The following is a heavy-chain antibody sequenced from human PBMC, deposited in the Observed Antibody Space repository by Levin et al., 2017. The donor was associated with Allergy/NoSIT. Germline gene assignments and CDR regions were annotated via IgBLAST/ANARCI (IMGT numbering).Heavy chain of an antibody. CDR2: ISGSGGST. V-gene: IGHV3-23*01. D-gene: IGHD4-17*01. CDR1: GFTFSSYA. CDR3: AKGAPDYGDYEAWWFDP. J-gene: IGHJ5*02. Sequence: GGSLRLSCAASGFTFSSYAMSWVRQAPGKGLEWVSAISGSGGSTYYADSVKGRFTISRDNSKNTLYLQMNSLRAEDTAVYYCAKGAPDYGDYEAWWFDPWGQGTLVTVSS.